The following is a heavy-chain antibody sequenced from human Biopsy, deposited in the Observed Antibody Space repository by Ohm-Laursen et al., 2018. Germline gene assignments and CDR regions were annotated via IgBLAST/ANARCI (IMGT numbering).Heavy chain of an antibody. CDR1: GDSISSYY. V-gene: IGHV4-59*01. D-gene: IGHD3-22*01. CDR3: ARDRGYYSDRTVPGYFDL. Sequence: SETLSLTCTVSGDSISSYYWSWIRQPPGKGLEWIGYVYYTGSTDYNPSLQSRVTISVDTSKNHFPLRLRSVTPADTAIYYCARDRGYYSDRTVPGYFDLWGRGTLVTVSS. CDR2: VYYTGST. J-gene: IGHJ2*01.